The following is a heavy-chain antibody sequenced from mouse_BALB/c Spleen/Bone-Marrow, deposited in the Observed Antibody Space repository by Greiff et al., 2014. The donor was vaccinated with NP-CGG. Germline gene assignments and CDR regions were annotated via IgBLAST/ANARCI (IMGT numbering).Heavy chain of an antibody. Sequence: DVHLVESGPSLVKPSQTLSLTCSVTGDSITSGYWNWTRKFPGNKLEYMGYISYSGSTYYNPSLKSRISITRDTSKNQYYLQLNSVTTEDTATYYCARILLRSYAMDYWGQGTSVTVSS. CDR3: ARILLRSYAMDY. J-gene: IGHJ4*01. V-gene: IGHV3-8*02. D-gene: IGHD1-1*01. CDR2: ISYSGST. CDR1: GDSITSGY.